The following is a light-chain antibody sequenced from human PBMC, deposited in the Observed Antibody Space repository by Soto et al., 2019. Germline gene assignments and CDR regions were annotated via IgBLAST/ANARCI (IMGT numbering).Light chain of an antibody. Sequence: QSVLTQPASVSGSPGQSITISCTGTSSDVGGYDYVSWYQQHPGKAPKLMIYDVSNRPSGVSNRFSGSKSVNTASLTISGLQAEDEADYYCSSYTSSNTLVVFGGGTQLTVL. V-gene: IGLV2-14*03. CDR1: SSDVGGYDY. J-gene: IGLJ2*01. CDR3: SSYTSSNTLVV. CDR2: DVS.